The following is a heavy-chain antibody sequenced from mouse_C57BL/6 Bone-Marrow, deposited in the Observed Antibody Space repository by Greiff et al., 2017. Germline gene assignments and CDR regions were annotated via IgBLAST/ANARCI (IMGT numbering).Heavy chain of an antibody. Sequence: QVQLQQPGAELVKPGASVKLSCKASGYTFTSYWMHWVKQRPGQGLEWIGMIHPNSGSTNYNEKFKSKATLTVDKSSSTAYMQLSRLTSEDSAVYDCAREGIYYGNFWFAYWGQGTLVTVSA. D-gene: IGHD2-1*01. CDR1: GYTFTSYW. V-gene: IGHV1-64*01. CDR2: IHPNSGST. J-gene: IGHJ3*01. CDR3: AREGIYYGNFWFAY.